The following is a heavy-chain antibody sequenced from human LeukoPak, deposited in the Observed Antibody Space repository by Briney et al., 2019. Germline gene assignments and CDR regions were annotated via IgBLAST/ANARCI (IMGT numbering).Heavy chain of an antibody. CDR2: ISGGVGVGST. Sequence: GGSLRLSCTASGFSFSDYAMSWVRQAPGKGLEWVSAISGGVGVGSTYYADSVEGRFTISRDNSKSTLHLQMSSLRAEDTAVYYCAKRTKYGIHALDYWGQGTLVTVSS. CDR1: GFSFSDYA. J-gene: IGHJ4*02. D-gene: IGHD1-26*01. V-gene: IGHV3-23*01. CDR3: AKRTKYGIHALDY.